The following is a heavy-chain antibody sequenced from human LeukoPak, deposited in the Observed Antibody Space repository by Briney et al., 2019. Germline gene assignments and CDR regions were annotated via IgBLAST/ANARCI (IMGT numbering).Heavy chain of an antibody. J-gene: IGHJ4*02. Sequence: PGGSLRLSCAASGFTFSSYWMHWVRQAPGKGLVWVSRINTDGSSTSYADSVKGRFTISRDNAKNSLYLQMNSLRAEDTALYYCAKGPMVRGVSPRFDYWGQGTLVTVSS. CDR3: AKGPMVRGVSPRFDY. CDR1: GFTFSSYW. CDR2: INTDGSST. D-gene: IGHD3-10*01. V-gene: IGHV3-74*01.